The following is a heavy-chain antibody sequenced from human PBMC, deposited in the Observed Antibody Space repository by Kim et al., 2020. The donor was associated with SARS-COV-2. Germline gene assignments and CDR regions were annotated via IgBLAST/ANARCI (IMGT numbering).Heavy chain of an antibody. D-gene: IGHD6-13*01. CDR2: ISYDGSNK. Sequence: GGSLRLSCAASGFTFSSYAMHWVRQAPGKGLEWVAVISYDGSNKYYADSVKGRFTISRDNSKNTLYLQMNSLRAEDTAVYYCARDFIAAAGTYYYGMDVWGQGTTVTVSS. V-gene: IGHV3-30*04. CDR1: GFTFSSYA. J-gene: IGHJ6*02. CDR3: ARDFIAAAGTYYYGMDV.